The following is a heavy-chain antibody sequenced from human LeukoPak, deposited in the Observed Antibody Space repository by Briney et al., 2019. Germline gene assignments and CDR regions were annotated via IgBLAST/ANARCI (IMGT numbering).Heavy chain of an antibody. CDR3: AKVPYSDYGSGRPPFMDV. CDR1: GFTFSSYA. CDR2: ISDSGDYT. Sequence: GGSLRLSCVASGFTFSSYAMSWVRQAPGKGLEWVSTISDSGDYTYYADSVNGRFTISRDNSKNTLYLQMDSLRAEDTAIHYCAKVPYSDYGSGRPPFMDVWGQGTTVAVSS. V-gene: IGHV3-23*01. J-gene: IGHJ6*02. D-gene: IGHD3-10*01.